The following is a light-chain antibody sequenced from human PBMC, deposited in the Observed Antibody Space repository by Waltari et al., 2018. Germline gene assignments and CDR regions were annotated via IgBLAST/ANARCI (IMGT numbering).Light chain of an antibody. CDR1: QSVSIY. CDR2: EVY. V-gene: IGKV3-11*01. CDR3: QQRSTWPPS. Sequence: VLTQSPATLSLSPGERATLSCRASQSVSIYLAWYQQKPGQSPRLLIYEVYKRATGIPARISGSGSGTDFTLTISSLEPEDFAVYYCQQRSTWPPSFGGGTKVEIK. J-gene: IGKJ4*01.